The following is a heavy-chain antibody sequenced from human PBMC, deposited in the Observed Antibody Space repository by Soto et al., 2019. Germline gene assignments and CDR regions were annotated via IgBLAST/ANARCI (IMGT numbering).Heavy chain of an antibody. CDR1: GGSISSSSYY. CDR2: IYYSGST. D-gene: IGHD6-13*01. CDR3: ARLSSSWPYYYGMDV. J-gene: IGHJ6*02. V-gene: IGHV4-39*01. Sequence: QLQLQESGPGLVKPSETLSLTCTVSGGSISSSSYYWGWIRQPPGKGLEWIGSIYYSGSTYYNPSPKSRVTISVDTSKNQFALKLSPVTAADTAVYYCARLSSSWPYYYGMDVWGQGTTVTVSS.